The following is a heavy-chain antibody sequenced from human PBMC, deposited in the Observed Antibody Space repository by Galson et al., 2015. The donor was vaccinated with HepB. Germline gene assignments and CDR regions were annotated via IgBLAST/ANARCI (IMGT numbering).Heavy chain of an antibody. CDR3: ANGARRDIAEYFQH. D-gene: IGHD4-17*01. Sequence: SLRLSCAASGFTFSSYAMSWVRQAPGKGLEWVAVISYDGSNKYYADSVKGRFTISRDNSKNTLYLQMNSLRAEDTAVYYCANGARRDIAEYFQHWGQGTLVTVSS. J-gene: IGHJ1*01. V-gene: IGHV3-30-3*01. CDR2: ISYDGSNK. CDR1: GFTFSSYA.